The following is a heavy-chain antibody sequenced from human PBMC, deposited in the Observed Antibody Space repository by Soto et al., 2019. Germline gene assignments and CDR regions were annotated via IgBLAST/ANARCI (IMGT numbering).Heavy chain of an antibody. CDR1: GFSFNSYG. CDR3: AKDIVKYTYGACDY. CDR2: ISYDGSNQ. Sequence: QVQLVESGGAVVQPGKSLRLSCAASGFSFNSYGMYWVHQAPGKGLEWVAAISYDGSNQYHADSVKGRFTISRDNSKSTLYLQMNSLRVEDTAVYYCAKDIVKYTYGACDYWGQGALVTVSS. D-gene: IGHD5-18*01. J-gene: IGHJ4*02. V-gene: IGHV3-30*18.